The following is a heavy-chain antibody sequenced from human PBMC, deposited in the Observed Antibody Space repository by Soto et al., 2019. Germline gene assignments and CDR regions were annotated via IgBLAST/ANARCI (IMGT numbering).Heavy chain of an antibody. Sequence: QVQLQESGPGLVKPSQTLSLTCTVSGGSINSGGYYWSWIRQHPGKGLEWIGYIYYSGTTYYNPSLKSRVTISVDTSKNQFSLKVTSVTAADTAVYYCASCYAGNGGTHAFDFWGQGTMVTVSS. J-gene: IGHJ3*01. CDR3: ASCYAGNGGTHAFDF. D-gene: IGHD2-15*01. V-gene: IGHV4-31*03. CDR1: GGSINSGGYY. CDR2: IYYSGTT.